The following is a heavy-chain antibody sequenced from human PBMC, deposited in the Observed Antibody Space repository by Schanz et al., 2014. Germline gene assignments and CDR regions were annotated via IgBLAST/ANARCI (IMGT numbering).Heavy chain of an antibody. CDR2: INSVGSNT. CDR1: GFTFSSHW. J-gene: IGHJ6*02. D-gene: IGHD2-15*01. Sequence: EVQLVESGGGVVQPGRSLRLSCAASGFTFSSHWMHWVRQDPGKGLVWVARINSVGSNTDYADSVTGRFTISRDNAKNTLYLQMNSLRAEDTAVYYCARDFLLEQLGYSHYYYAMDVWGQGTLVTVSS. CDR3: ARDFLLEQLGYSHYYYAMDV. V-gene: IGHV3-74*01.